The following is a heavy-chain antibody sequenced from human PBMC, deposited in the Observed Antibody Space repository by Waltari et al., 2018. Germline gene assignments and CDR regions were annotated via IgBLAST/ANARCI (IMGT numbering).Heavy chain of an antibody. J-gene: IGHJ4*02. CDR2: INPHSGGT. CDR1: GYIFTDYY. CDR3: ASWSAPFDY. Sequence: QVQLVQSGAEVKRPGASGKGSCKASGYIFTDYYMHGVRQAPGQGLEWMGWINPHSGGTNYAQKFQGRVLMTRDTSIGTLYMELSSQQSDDTAIYYCASWSAPFDYWGQGTLFTVSS. V-gene: IGHV1-2*02. D-gene: IGHD3-3*01.